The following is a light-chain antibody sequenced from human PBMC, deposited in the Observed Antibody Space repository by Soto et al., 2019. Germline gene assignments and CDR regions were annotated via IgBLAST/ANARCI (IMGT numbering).Light chain of an antibody. Sequence: QSALTQPTSGSGSPGQSITIYCTGSSRDVGVYNYVSWYQQHPGKAPKLMIYEVSHRRSGVSNRFSGSKSGNTASLTNSWLKADDAADYYCCSYTCRKTVGFGGGTKLSVL. V-gene: IGLV2-14*01. CDR3: CSYTCRKTVG. CDR1: SRDVGVYNY. CDR2: EVS. J-gene: IGLJ2*01.